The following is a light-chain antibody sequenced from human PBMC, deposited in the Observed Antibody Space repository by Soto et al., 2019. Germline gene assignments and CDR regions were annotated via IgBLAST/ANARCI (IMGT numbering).Light chain of an antibody. CDR3: QQYNNWPRT. Sequence: EVVLTQSPGSLSLSPGDRATLSCRASQRINNNFLAWYQQKPGQAPRLLIYGASTRATGIPARFSGSGSGTEFTLTISSLQSEDFAVYYCQQYNNWPRTFGQGTKVEIK. CDR1: QRINNN. V-gene: IGKV3-15*01. J-gene: IGKJ1*01. CDR2: GAS.